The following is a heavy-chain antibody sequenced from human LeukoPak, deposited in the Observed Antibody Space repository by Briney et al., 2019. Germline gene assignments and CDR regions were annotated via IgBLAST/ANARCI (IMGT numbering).Heavy chain of an antibody. CDR3: ARDKEDYYYGMDV. CDR1: GFTFSSYS. J-gene: IGHJ6*02. V-gene: IGHV3-30*03. Sequence: GGSLRLSCAASGFTFSSYSMNWVRQAPGKGLEWVAVISYDGSNKYYADSVKGRFTISRDNSKNTLYLQMNSLRAEDTAVYYCARDKEDYYYGMDVWGQGTTVTVSS. CDR2: ISYDGSNK.